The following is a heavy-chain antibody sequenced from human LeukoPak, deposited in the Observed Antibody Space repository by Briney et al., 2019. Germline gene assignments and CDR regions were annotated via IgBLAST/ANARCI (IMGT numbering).Heavy chain of an antibody. Sequence: SETLSLTCTVSGGSISGYYWNWIRQPPGQGLEWIGYTSDSGGHTDYKPSLKSRVAISVDTSKNQFSLKLAFAAAADTAVYYCARWHSHGRYFDYWGQGALVTVSS. D-gene: IGHD2-21*01. V-gene: IGHV4-59*01. CDR2: TSDSGGHT. CDR1: GGSISGYY. J-gene: IGHJ4*02. CDR3: ARWHSHGRYFDY.